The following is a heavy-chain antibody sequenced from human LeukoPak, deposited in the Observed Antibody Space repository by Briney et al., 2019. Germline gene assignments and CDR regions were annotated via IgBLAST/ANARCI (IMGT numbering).Heavy chain of an antibody. Sequence: SETLSLTCTVSGGSISSYYWSWIRQPPGKGLEWIGRIYSSGSTNYNPSLKSRVTISVDTSKNQFSLKLSSVTAADTAVYYCARDTAMAHFDYWGQGTLVTVSS. CDR1: GGSISSYY. D-gene: IGHD5-18*01. V-gene: IGHV4-4*08. CDR2: IYSSGST. J-gene: IGHJ4*02. CDR3: ARDTAMAHFDY.